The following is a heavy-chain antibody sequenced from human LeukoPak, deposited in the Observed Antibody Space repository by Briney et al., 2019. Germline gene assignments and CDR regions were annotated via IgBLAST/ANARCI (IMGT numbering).Heavy chain of an antibody. CDR2: IIPVLNIT. V-gene: IGHV1-69*04. D-gene: IGHD5-18*01. J-gene: IGHJ6*02. Sequence: ASVKVSCKASGGTFSSYAIIWVRQAPGQGLEWMGRIIPVLNITTYAQKFQGSVTITADTSTSTVYMELSSLRSEEMAVYYCARDQGLTAPPPYGLDVWGQGTTVIVSS. CDR1: GGTFSSYA. CDR3: ARDQGLTAPPPYGLDV.